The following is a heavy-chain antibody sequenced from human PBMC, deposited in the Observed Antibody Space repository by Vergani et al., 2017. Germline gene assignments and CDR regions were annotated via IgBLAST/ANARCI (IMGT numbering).Heavy chain of an antibody. CDR1: GFSFNSYW. D-gene: IGHD3-9*01. CDR3: ARAICIETCYMSNWLYS. J-gene: IGHJ5*01. Sequence: DVHLAESGGGFFQPGGSLRLSCSASGFSFNSYWMHWVRQVPGKGLLWVSRIKSDGSITAYADSVKGRFTISRDNAQNTLYLQMNSLRVEDTGVYYCARAICIETCYMSNWLYSWDQGTLVTVSS. V-gene: IGHV3-74*03. CDR2: IKSDGSIT.